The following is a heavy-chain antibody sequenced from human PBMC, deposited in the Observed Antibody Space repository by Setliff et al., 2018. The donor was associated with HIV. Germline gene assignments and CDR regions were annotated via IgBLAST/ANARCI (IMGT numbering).Heavy chain of an antibody. Sequence: SETLSLTCTVSGGSISNYYWSWIRQPPGKGLEWIGFSYHSGSTKYNPSLKSRVTISVDTSRNQFSLKLSSVTAADTAVYYCARDQRLSYWGQGTLVTVSS. CDR3: ARDQRLSY. CDR1: GGSISNYY. CDR2: SYHSGST. V-gene: IGHV4-59*12. J-gene: IGHJ4*02.